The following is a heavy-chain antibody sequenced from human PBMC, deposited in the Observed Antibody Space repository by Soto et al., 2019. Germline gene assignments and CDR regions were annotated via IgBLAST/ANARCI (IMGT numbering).Heavy chain of an antibody. Sequence: ASVKVSCKASGYTFTSYYMHWVRQAPGQGLGWMGIINPSGGSTSYAQKFQGRVTMTRDTSTSTVYMELSSLRSEDTAVYYCARDRGVAARPNLLFDYWGQGTLVTVSS. CDR2: INPSGGST. J-gene: IGHJ4*02. CDR3: ARDRGVAARPNLLFDY. D-gene: IGHD6-6*01. V-gene: IGHV1-46*01. CDR1: GYTFTSYY.